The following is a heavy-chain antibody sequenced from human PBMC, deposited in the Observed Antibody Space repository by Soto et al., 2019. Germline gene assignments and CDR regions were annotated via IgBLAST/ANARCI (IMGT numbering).Heavy chain of an antibody. CDR1: GYTFPSYD. CDR2: MNPNSGNT. Sequence: ASVKVSCKASGYTFPSYDINWVRQATGQGLEWMGWMNPNSGNTGYAQKFQGRVTMTRNTSISTAYMELSSLRSEDTAVYYCARGVTTIDYYYYMDVWGKGSTVTVAS. D-gene: IGHD5-12*01. J-gene: IGHJ6*03. V-gene: IGHV1-8*01. CDR3: ARGVTTIDYYYYMDV.